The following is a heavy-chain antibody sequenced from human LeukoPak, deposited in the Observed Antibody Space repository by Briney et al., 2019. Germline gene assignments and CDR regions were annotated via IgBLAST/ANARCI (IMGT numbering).Heavy chain of an antibody. CDR1: GGSISSGDYY. CDR2: IYYSGST. CDR3: ARAPLGNNFDY. J-gene: IGHJ4*02. V-gene: IGHV4-30-4*01. Sequence: PSETLSLTCTVSGGSISSGDYYWSWIRQPPGKGLEWIGYIYYSGSTNYNPSLKSRVTISVDTSKNQFSLRLSSVTAADTAVYYCARAPLGNNFDYWGQGALVTVSP. D-gene: IGHD7-27*01.